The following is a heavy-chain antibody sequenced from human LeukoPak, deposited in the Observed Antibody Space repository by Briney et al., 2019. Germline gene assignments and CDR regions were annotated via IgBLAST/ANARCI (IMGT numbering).Heavy chain of an antibody. D-gene: IGHD3-9*01. CDR3: ARDLAILTGYSSYNWFDT. Sequence: SQTLSLTCAISGDDVGSTTAGWNWIRQSPSRGLEWLGRTYFRSKWYNDYAVSMKSRVIIKPDTSKNQFSLQLNSVTPEDTAVYYCARDLAILTGYSSYNWFDTWGQGTLVTVSS. V-gene: IGHV6-1*01. CDR1: GDDVGSTTAG. CDR2: TYFRSKWYN. J-gene: IGHJ5*02.